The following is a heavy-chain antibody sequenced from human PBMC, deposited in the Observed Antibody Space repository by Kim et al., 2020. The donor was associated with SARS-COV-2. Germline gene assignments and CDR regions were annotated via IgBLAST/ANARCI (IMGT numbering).Heavy chain of an antibody. CDR3: AKDRSWDYYGSGKGLYGMDV. D-gene: IGHD3-10*01. CDR2: ISYDGSNT. V-gene: IGHV3-30*18. J-gene: IGHJ6*02. Sequence: GGSLRLSCAASGFTFSNYGMHWVRQAPGKGLEWVALISYDGSNTYYVDSVKGRFTISRDNSKNTLYLQMNSLRTEDTAVYYCAKDRSWDYYGSGKGLYGMDVWGQGTTVTVSS. CDR1: GFTFSNYG.